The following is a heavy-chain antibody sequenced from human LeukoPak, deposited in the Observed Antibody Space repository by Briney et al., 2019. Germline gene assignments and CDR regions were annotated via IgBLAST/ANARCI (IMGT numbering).Heavy chain of an antibody. CDR1: GFTFSIYA. V-gene: IGHV3-23*01. CDR2: ISGSGVNT. Sequence: GGFLRLSCAASGFTFSIYAMYWVRQAPGKGLEWVSSISGSGVNTYYADSVKGRFTISRDNSKNTLYLQMNRLRAEDTAVYYCAKDISESSWGQGILVTVSS. J-gene: IGHJ5*02. CDR3: AKDISESS.